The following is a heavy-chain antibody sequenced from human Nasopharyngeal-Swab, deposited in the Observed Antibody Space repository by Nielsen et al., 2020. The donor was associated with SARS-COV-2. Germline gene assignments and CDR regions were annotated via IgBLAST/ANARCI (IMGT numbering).Heavy chain of an antibody. CDR2: IIPIFGTA. J-gene: IGHJ6*03. Sequence: SANVSCKASGGTFSSYAISWARQAPGQGLEWMGGIIPIFGTANYAQKFQGRVTITADESTSTAYMELSSLRSEDTAVYYCARGFIQLLHPYYYYYMDVWGKGTTVTVSS. D-gene: IGHD2-2*01. CDR3: ARGFIQLLHPYYYYYMDV. V-gene: IGHV1-69*13. CDR1: GGTFSSYA.